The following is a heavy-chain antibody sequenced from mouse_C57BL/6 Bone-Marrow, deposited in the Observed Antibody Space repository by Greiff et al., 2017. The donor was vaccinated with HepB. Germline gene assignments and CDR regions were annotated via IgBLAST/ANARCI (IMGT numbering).Heavy chain of an antibody. D-gene: IGHD2-2*01. CDR3: ARRNYGYDYFDY. CDR1: GYTFTDYN. CDR2: INPNNGGT. V-gene: IGHV1-18*01. J-gene: IGHJ2*01. Sequence: EVQLQQSGPELVKPGASVKIPCKASGYTFTDYNMDWVKQSHGKSLEWIGDINPNNGGTIYNQKFKGKATLTVDKSSSTAYMERRSLTSEDTAVYYCARRNYGYDYFDYWGQGTTLTVSS.